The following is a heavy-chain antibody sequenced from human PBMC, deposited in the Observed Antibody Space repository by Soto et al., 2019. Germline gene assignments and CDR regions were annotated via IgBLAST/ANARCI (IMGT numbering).Heavy chain of an antibody. D-gene: IGHD3-3*01. CDR2: ISSSSSYI. V-gene: IGHV3-21*01. CDR3: ARDSNGFWSGYYYYYYYGMDV. CDR1: GFTFSSYS. Sequence: GGSLRLSCAASGFTFSSYSMNWVRQAPGKGLEWVSSISSSSSYIYYADSVKGRFTISRDNAKNSLYLQMNSLRAEDTAVYYCARDSNGFWSGYYYYYYYGMDVWGQGTTVTAP. J-gene: IGHJ6*02.